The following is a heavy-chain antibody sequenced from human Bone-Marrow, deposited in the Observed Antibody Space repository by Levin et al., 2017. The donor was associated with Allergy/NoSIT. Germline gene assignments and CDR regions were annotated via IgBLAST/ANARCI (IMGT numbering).Heavy chain of an antibody. CDR3: SKRGPDIVVVPNSIATKLDD. CDR1: GFTFSSYA. V-gene: IGHV3-23*01. D-gene: IGHD2-2*01. J-gene: IGHJ4*02. CDR2: ISGSG. Sequence: GESLKISCAASGFTFSSYAMSWVRQAPGKGLEWVSGISGSGYYADSVRVRFIISRDNSKSTLYLQMSSLSPDATAFYYCSKRGPDIVVVPNSIATKLDDWGQGTLVTVSS.